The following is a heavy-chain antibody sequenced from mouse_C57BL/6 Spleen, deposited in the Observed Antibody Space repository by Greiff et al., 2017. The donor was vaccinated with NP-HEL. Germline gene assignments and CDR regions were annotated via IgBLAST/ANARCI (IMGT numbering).Heavy chain of an antibody. V-gene: IGHV7-3*01. CDR3: ARSSSGPDWYFDV. CDR1: GFTFTDYY. CDR2: IRNKANGYTT. J-gene: IGHJ1*03. D-gene: IGHD6-1*01. Sequence: EVKLMESGGGLVQPGGSLSLSCAASGFTFTDYYMSWVRQPPGKALEWLGFIRNKANGYTTEYSASVKGRFTITRDNSQSILYLQMNGLRAEDSATYYCARSSSGPDWYFDVWGKGTTVTVSS.